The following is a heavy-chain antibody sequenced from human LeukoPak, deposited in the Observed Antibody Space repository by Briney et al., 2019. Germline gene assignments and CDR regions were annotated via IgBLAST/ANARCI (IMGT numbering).Heavy chain of an antibody. J-gene: IGHJ5*02. CDR3: VRENIVATRWFDP. CDR1: GYTFTDHF. Sequence: ASVKVSCKASGYTFTDHFLHWVRQAPGQELEWIGWVNSNTGATQYAQKFQGRVTMTRDTSITTSYMDLSRLTSDDTAVYFCVRENIVATRWFDPWGQGTLVTVSS. V-gene: IGHV1-2*02. CDR2: VNSNTGAT. D-gene: IGHD5-12*01.